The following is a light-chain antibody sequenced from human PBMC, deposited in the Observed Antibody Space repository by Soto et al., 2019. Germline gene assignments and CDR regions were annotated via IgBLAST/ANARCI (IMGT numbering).Light chain of an antibody. J-gene: IGKJ1*01. Sequence: DIVLTQSPGTLSLSPGERATLSCRASQSVSSYLAWYQQKPGQAPRLLIYGASSRATGIPDRFSGGGSGTDFTLTIRRLEPEDCAVYYCQQYGRLSRMFGQGTGLEVK. CDR1: QSVSSY. CDR3: QQYGRLSRM. V-gene: IGKV3-20*01. CDR2: GAS.